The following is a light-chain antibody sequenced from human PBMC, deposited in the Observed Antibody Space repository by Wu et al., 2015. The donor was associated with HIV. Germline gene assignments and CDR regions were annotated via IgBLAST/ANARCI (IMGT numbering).Light chain of an antibody. Sequence: EIVMTQSPDILSVSPGERATLSCRASQTISNNLAWYQQKPGQAPRLLIYTASIRATGIPARFSGSGSGTEFTLTISSLQSEDFAVYYCQYYRNWQWMFGKGPRWKSN. CDR1: QTISNN. CDR2: TAS. V-gene: IGKV3-15*01. J-gene: IGKJ1*01. CDR3: QYYRNWQWM.